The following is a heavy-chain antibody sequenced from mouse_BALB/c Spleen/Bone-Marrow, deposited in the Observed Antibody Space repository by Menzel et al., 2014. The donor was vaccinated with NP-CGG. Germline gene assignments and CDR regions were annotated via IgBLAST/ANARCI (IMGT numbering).Heavy chain of an antibody. Sequence: EVMLVESGAELVKPGASVKLPCTASGFNIKDTYMHWVKQRPEQGLEWIGRIDPANGNTKYDPKFQGEATITADTSSNTAYLQLSSLTSEDTAVYYCARAGRGRYFDVWGAGTTVTVSS. CDR2: IDPANGNT. D-gene: IGHD4-1*01. CDR1: GFNIKDTY. CDR3: ARAGRGRYFDV. J-gene: IGHJ1*01. V-gene: IGHV14-3*02.